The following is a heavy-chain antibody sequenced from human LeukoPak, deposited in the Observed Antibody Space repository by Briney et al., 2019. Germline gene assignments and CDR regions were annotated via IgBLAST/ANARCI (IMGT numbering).Heavy chain of an antibody. CDR2: IYYSGST. CDR3: AREKAGGYDSRRPFDI. J-gene: IGHJ3*02. D-gene: IGHD3-22*01. V-gene: IGHV4-30-4*01. CDR1: GGSISSGDYY. Sequence: SETLSLTCTVSGGSISSGDYYWSWIRQPPGKGLEWIGYIYYSGSTYCDPSLKSRVTISVDTSKNQFSLKLSSVTAADTAVYYCAREKAGGYDSRRPFDIWGQGTMVTVSS.